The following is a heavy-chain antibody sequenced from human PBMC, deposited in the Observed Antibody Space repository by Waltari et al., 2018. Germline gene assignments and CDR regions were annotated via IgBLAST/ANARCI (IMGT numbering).Heavy chain of an antibody. V-gene: IGHV3-7*03. CDR2: INHAGSEI. D-gene: IGHD3-10*01. CDR1: EFTFSNFW. CDR3: ATYRWLGY. Sequence: EVQVVESGGGLVQPGGSLRLSCAVSEFTFSNFWMTWVRQAPGRGLELVANINHAGSEIHYVDSVKGRFTISRDNARNSLYLQMNSLRAEDTAVYYCATYRWLGYWGQGTLVTVSS. J-gene: IGHJ4*02.